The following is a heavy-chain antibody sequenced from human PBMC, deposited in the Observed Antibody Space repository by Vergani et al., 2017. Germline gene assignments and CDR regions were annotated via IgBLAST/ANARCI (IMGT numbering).Heavy chain of an antibody. Sequence: QVQLQESGPGLVKPSETLSLTCTVSGAAIKDFYWSWFRQPPGKGLEWIGYVYYTGSTTYNPSLKSRVTKSVDTSNNQFSLRMTSLTAADTAIYYCARDRDLYCRSTTSCHYWFDPWGQGSLVTVSS. CDR2: VYYTGST. CDR1: GAAIKDFY. CDR3: ARDRDLYCRSTTSCHYWFDP. V-gene: IGHV4-59*01. D-gene: IGHD2/OR15-2a*01. J-gene: IGHJ5*02.